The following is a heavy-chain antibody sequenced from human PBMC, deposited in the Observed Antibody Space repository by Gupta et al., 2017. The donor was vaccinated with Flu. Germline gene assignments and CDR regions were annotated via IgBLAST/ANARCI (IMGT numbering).Heavy chain of an antibody. V-gene: IGHV3-23*01. Sequence: EVQLLESGGGLVQPGGSLRLSCAASGFTFRSYAMSWVRQAPGKGLEGVSAISGSGGSTYYADAVKGRFTISRDNSKNTLYLQMNSLRAEDTAVYYCANSYCSSTSCPMGYWGQGTLVTVSS. CDR3: ANSYCSSTSCPMGY. CDR1: GFTFRSYA. J-gene: IGHJ4*02. CDR2: ISGSGGST. D-gene: IGHD2-2*01.